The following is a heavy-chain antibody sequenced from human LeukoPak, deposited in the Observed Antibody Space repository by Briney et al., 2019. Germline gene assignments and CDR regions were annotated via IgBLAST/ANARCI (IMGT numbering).Heavy chain of an antibody. Sequence: GGSLTLSCAASGFTFSSYWMHWVRQAPGKGLEWVSAISGSGGSTYYADSVKGRFTISRDNSKNTLYLQMNSLRAEDTAVYYCAIHPSYYYGSGSQNWFDPWGQGTLVTVSS. CDR3: AIHPSYYYGSGSQNWFDP. V-gene: IGHV3-23*01. CDR1: GFTFSSYW. D-gene: IGHD3-10*01. CDR2: ISGSGGST. J-gene: IGHJ5*02.